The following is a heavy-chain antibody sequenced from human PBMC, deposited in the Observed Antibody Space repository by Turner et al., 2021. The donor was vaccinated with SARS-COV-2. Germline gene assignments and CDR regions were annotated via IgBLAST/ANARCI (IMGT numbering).Heavy chain of an antibody. CDR1: GFTFSSYA. Sequence: EVQLVESGGGLVKPGGSLRLSCAASGFTFSSYAMSWVRQAPGKGLEWVSAISGSGGSTYYADSVKGRFTISRDNSKNTLYLQMNSLRAEDTAVYYCAKPPGEQWLVLALVFDYWGQGTLVTVSS. CDR3: AKPPGEQWLVLALVFDY. J-gene: IGHJ4*02. D-gene: IGHD6-19*01. CDR2: ISGSGGST. V-gene: IGHV3-23*04.